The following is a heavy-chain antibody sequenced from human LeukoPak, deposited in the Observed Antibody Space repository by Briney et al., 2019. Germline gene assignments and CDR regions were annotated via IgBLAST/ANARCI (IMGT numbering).Heavy chain of an antibody. V-gene: IGHV4-61*02. CDR1: GGSISSDNYS. Sequence: SETLSLTCTVSGGSISSDNYSWSWIRQPAGKGLEWIGRVYTSGSTNYNPSLKSRVTISVDTSKKQFSLKLSSVTAADTAVYYCARDRREQWLVSRSAFDIWGQGTMVTVSS. D-gene: IGHD6-19*01. J-gene: IGHJ3*02. CDR2: VYTSGST. CDR3: ARDRREQWLVSRSAFDI.